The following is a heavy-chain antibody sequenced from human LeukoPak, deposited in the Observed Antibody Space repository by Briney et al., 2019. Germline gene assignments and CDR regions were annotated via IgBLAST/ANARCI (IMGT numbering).Heavy chain of an antibody. CDR3: ARDLYVGWFDP. CDR2: ISSSGSTI. V-gene: IGHV3-48*03. D-gene: IGHD1-26*01. J-gene: IGHJ5*02. Sequence: GGSLRLSCAASGFTFSSYEMNWVRQAPGKGLEWVSYISSSGSTIYYADSVKGRFTISRDNAKNSLYLQMNSLRAEDTAVYYCARDLYVGWFDPWGQGTLVTVSS. CDR1: GFTFSSYE.